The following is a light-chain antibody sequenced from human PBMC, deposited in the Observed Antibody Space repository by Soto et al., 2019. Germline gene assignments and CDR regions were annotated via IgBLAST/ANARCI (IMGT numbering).Light chain of an antibody. CDR2: GAS. CDR1: QSVINY. Sequence: DIQITQSPSFLSASVGDRVTITCRASQSVINYLPWYQQKPGKAPKVLIYGASTLQSGVPSRFSGSGSGTEFTLTISSLQPEDFATYYCQQGYSISWTFGQGTKVDIK. CDR3: QQGYSISWT. J-gene: IGKJ1*01. V-gene: IGKV1-39*01.